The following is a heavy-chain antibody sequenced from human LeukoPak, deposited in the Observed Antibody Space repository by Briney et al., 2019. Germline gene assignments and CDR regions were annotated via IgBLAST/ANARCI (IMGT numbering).Heavy chain of an antibody. D-gene: IGHD2-21*02. J-gene: IGHJ4*02. CDR1: GFTFSSYA. CDR3: AKDRGVTDY. V-gene: IGHV3-23*01. Sequence: GGSLGLSCAASGFTFSSYAMSWVRQAPGKGLEWVSAISGSGGSTYYADAVKGRFTISRDSSKNTLYLQMISLRAEDTAVYYCAKDRGVTDYWGQGTLVTVSS. CDR2: ISGSGGST.